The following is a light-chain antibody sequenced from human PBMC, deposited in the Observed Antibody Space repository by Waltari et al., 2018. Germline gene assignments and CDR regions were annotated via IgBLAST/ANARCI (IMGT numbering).Light chain of an antibody. CDR3: QQRSNLWT. J-gene: IGKJ1*01. V-gene: IGKV3-11*01. Sequence: ELVMTQSPATLSVSPGERASLSCRASQSISSHLAWYQQKPGQPPRLLIYDESKRATGIPARFSCSGSGTDFTLTISSLEPEDFAVYYCQQRSNLWTFGQGTKVEIK. CDR1: QSISSH. CDR2: DES.